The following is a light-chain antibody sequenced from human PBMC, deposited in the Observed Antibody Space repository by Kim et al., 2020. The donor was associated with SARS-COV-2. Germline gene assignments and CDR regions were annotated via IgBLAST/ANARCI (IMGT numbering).Light chain of an antibody. V-gene: IGKV3-20*01. CDR3: QQYGNSPWT. J-gene: IGKJ1*01. CDR1: QSLSSNY. Sequence: SPGERATLACRASQSLSSNYLALYQKNPRQPPRLLIYDASSRATVIPDRFSGSGSGTDFTLTISRLEPEYFAVYHCQQYGNSPWTFGQGTKVDIK. CDR2: DAS.